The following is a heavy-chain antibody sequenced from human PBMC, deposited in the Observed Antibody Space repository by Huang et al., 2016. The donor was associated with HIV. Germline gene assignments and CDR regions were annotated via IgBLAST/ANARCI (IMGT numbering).Heavy chain of an antibody. CDR1: GFAFSSYA. CDR3: ARTGSYYYGSESYHFGDY. J-gene: IGHJ4*02. V-gene: IGHV3-30*01. D-gene: IGHD3-10*01. Sequence: QVQLVESGGGVVQPGRSLRLSCAASGFAFSSYAVQWVRQAPGKGCGWQAVKSIEGRNKNHAHYVKGRFTISRDKSKGTVYLQMNSLRPEDTAVYSCARTGSYYYGSESYHFGDYWGQGTLVTVSS. CDR2: KSIEGRNK.